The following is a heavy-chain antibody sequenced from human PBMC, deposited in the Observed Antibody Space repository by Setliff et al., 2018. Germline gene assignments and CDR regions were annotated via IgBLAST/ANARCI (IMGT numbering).Heavy chain of an antibody. Sequence: SETLSLTCTVSGGSSSSHYWSWIRQPPGKGLEWIGYIHYSGSTNYNPSLKSRVTISGDTSKNQVSLRLSSVTAADTAVYYCARGRNVAARLLDTWGQGSRVTVSS. D-gene: IGHD6-6*01. CDR2: IHYSGST. J-gene: IGHJ5*02. CDR3: ARGRNVAARLLDT. CDR1: GGSSSSHY. V-gene: IGHV4-59*11.